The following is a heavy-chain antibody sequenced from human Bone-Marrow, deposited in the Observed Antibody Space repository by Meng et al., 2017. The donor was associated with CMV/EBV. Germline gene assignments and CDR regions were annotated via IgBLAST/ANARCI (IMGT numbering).Heavy chain of an antibody. V-gene: IGHV4-61*01. Sequence: SETLSLTCTVSGGSVSSGSYYWSWIRQPPGKGLEWIGYIYYSGSTNYNPSLKSRVTISVDTSKNQFSLKLSSVTAADTAVYYCARDPGGEAWFDPWGQGNRVTVSS. J-gene: IGHJ5*02. D-gene: IGHD3-10*01. CDR1: GGSVSSGSYY. CDR3: ARDPGGEAWFDP. CDR2: IYYSGST.